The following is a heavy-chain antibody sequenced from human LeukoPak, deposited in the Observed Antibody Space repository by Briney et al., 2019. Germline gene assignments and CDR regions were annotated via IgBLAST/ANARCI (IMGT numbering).Heavy chain of an antibody. D-gene: IGHD3-10*01. Sequence: PGGSLRLSCAASGVTFSSYSMNCVRQAPGKGLEWVSSISSSSSYIYYADSVKGRFTISRDNAKNSLYLQMNSLRAEDTAVYYCARADLSRGYYFDYWGQGTLVTVSS. CDR1: GVTFSSYS. CDR2: ISSSSSYI. CDR3: ARADLSRGYYFDY. V-gene: IGHV3-21*01. J-gene: IGHJ4*02.